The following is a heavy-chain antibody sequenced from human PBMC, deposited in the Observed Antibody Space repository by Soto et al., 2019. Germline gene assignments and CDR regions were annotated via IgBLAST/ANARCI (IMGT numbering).Heavy chain of an antibody. CDR2: IISMFGTT. D-gene: IGHD1-26*01. J-gene: IGHJ5*02. CDR1: GGSITSYA. V-gene: IGHV1-69*13. CDR3: ARERCNSDGCYSWLDR. Sequence: ASVKVSCKASGGSITSYAVSWVRQAPGQGLEWMGGIISMFGTTHYAQKFQGRVTITADESTNTVYMELFRLRSDDVAIYYCARERCNSDGCYSWLDRWGQGPLVTVSS.